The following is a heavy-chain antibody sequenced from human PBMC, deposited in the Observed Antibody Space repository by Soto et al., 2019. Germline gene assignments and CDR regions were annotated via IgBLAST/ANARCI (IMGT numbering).Heavy chain of an antibody. CDR2: ISGSGGST. V-gene: IGHV3-23*01. CDR3: AKDSLYSSGWNPLDY. CDR1: GFTFSSYA. J-gene: IGHJ4*02. Sequence: PGGSLRLSCAASGFTFSSYAMSWVRQAPGKGLEWVSAISGSGGSTYYADSVKGRFTISRDNSKNTLYLQMNSLRAEDTAVYYCAKDSLYSSGWNPLDYWGQGTLVTVSS. D-gene: IGHD6-19*01.